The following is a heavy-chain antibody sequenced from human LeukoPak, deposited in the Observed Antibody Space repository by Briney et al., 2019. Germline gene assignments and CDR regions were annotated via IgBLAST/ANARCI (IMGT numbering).Heavy chain of an antibody. CDR3: AKDNGNGWLGEFAFDY. D-gene: IGHD3-10*01. CDR2: IGFRIDNV. J-gene: IGHJ4*02. Sequence: SLRLSCAASRFTFHDSAFHWVRQAPGKGLEWVAGIGFRIDNVDYADSVKGRFTISRDNAKKSLYLQMDSLRAEDTAFYYCAKDNGNGWLGEFAFDYWGQGILVTVSS. CDR1: RFTFHDSA. V-gene: IGHV3-9*01.